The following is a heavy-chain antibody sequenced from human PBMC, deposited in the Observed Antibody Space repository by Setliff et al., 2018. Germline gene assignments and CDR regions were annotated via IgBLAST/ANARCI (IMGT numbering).Heavy chain of an antibody. V-gene: IGHV1-69*13. CDR3: ARGKLDVVAAGGKYCAMDV. CDR1: GGTFKNYA. D-gene: IGHD6-13*01. CDR2: IIPMFRSG. Sequence: SVKVSCKASGGTFKNYAISWVRQAPGRGLEWMGGIIPMFRSGNNAQRFQGRVTITADESTSTVYMELTSLRPEDTAVYYCARGKLDVVAAGGKYCAMDVWGQGTAVTV. J-gene: IGHJ6*02.